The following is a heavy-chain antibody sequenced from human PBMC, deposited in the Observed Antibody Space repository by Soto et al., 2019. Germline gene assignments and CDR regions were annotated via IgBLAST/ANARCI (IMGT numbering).Heavy chain of an antibody. J-gene: IGHJ6*02. CDR2: ISCDGSNK. CDR1: GFTFSSYA. CDR3: ASGLRVAGYYYYGMDV. V-gene: IGHV3-30*04. Sequence: GGSLRLSCEASGFTFSSYAMHWVRQDPGKGLEWGSVISCDGSNKYYADSVKGRFTISRDNPKNRLYLQMNSMRAEDTAVYYCASGLRVAGYYYYGMDVWGQGTPVTVSS. D-gene: IGHD2-21*01.